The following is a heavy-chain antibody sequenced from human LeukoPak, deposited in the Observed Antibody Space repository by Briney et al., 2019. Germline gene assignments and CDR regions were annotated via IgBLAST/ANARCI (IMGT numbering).Heavy chain of an antibody. D-gene: IGHD3-3*01. V-gene: IGHV3-11*01. Sequence: PGGSLRLSCAASGFTFSDYYMSWIRQAPGKGLEWVSYISSNGSTIYYADSVKGRFTISRDNAKNSLYLQMNSLRAEDTAVYYCARDAYYDFWSGYQSYYFDYWGQGTLVTVSS. CDR1: GFTFSDYY. J-gene: IGHJ4*02. CDR2: ISSNGSTI. CDR3: ARDAYYDFWSGYQSYYFDY.